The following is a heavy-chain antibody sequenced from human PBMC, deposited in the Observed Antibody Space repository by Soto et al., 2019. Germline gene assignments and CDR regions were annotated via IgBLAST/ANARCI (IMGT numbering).Heavy chain of an antibody. V-gene: IGHV1-3*01. CDR2: INVGSGNT. D-gene: IGHD3-10*01. J-gene: IGHJ4*02. Sequence: ASVKVSCKSSGNSFVTYAIHWVRQAPGQRLQWMGWINVGSGNTNYAQDFQGRVTFTRDTAATTTFMELSSLRSEDAAVYYCARCPPWGDSGSFYTQHYDSWGQATLVTVS. CDR1: GNSFVTYA. CDR3: ARCPPWGDSGSFYTQHYDS.